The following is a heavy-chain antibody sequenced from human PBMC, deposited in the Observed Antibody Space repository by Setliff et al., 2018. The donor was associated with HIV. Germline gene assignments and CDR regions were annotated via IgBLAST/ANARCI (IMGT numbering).Heavy chain of an antibody. V-gene: IGHV3-49*04. J-gene: IGHJ6*03. CDR2: IRSKPQGGTT. CDR1: GFTFSSYS. Sequence: HPGGSLRLSCAASGFTFSSYSMNWVRQAPGRGLEWVGFIRSKPQGGTTEYAASVKGRFIISRDDSKSIAYLQMNSLETEDTAVYYCTRDGVIKYYYYYYYMDVWGKGTTVTVSS. CDR3: TRDGVIKYYYYYYYMDV. D-gene: IGHD3-10*01.